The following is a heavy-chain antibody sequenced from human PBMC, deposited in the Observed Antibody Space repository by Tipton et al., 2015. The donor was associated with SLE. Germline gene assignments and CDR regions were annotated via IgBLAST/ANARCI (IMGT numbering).Heavy chain of an antibody. Sequence: LRLSCAVYGGSFSGYYWSWIRQPPGKGLEWIGDINHTGSTHYNPSLKSRITMSIDSSKNQFSLNLTSVTAADAAVFYCAGSAGGPLDYWGQGILVTVSS. D-gene: IGHD3-16*01. J-gene: IGHJ4*02. V-gene: IGHV4-34*01. CDR2: INHTGST. CDR1: GGSFSGYY. CDR3: AGSAGGPLDY.